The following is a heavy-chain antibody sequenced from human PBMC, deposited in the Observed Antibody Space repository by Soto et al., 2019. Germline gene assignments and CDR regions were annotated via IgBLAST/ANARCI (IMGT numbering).Heavy chain of an antibody. Sequence: EVQLLESGGGLVQPGGSLRLSCAASGFTFSSYAMSWVRQAPGKGLEWVSAISGSGGSTYYADSVKGRFTISRDNSKNTLYLQMNSLRAEDTAVYYCVKPHKPFGVVNDYWGQGTLVTVSS. J-gene: IGHJ4*02. V-gene: IGHV3-23*01. CDR2: ISGSGGST. CDR1: GFTFSSYA. CDR3: VKPHKPFGVVNDY. D-gene: IGHD3-3*01.